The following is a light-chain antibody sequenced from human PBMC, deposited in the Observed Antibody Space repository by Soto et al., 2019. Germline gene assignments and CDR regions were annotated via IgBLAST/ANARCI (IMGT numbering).Light chain of an antibody. CDR1: SSDVGGYNY. Sequence: QSALTQPRSVSGSPGQSVTISCTGTSSDVGGYNYVSWYQQHPGKAPKVMIYDVSERPSGVPDRFSGSKSGNTASLTISGLQAEDEAAYNCSSYAGSPRNVFGTGTKLTVL. V-gene: IGLV2-11*01. CDR2: DVS. CDR3: SSYAGSPRNV. J-gene: IGLJ1*01.